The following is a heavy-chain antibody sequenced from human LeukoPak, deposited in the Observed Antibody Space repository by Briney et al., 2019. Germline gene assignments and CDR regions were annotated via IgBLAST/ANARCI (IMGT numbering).Heavy chain of an antibody. J-gene: IGHJ6*02. D-gene: IGHD5/OR15-5a*01. CDR3: ARVGRLGMDV. CDR1: GGSISSYY. CDR2: IYYSGST. Sequence: SETLSLTCTVSGGSISSYYWSWIRQPPGKGLEWIGYIYYSGSTNYNLSLKSRVTISVDTSKNQFSLKLSSVTAADTAVYYCARVGRLGMDVWGQGTTVTVSS. V-gene: IGHV4-59*01.